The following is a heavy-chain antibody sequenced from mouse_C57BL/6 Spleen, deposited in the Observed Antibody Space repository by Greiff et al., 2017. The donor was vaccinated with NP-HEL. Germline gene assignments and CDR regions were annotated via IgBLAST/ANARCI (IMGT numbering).Heavy chain of an antibody. CDR1: GYTFTDYE. D-gene: IGHD4-1*01. Sequence: VKLQESGAELVRPGASVTLSCKASGYTFTDYEMHWVKQTPVHGLEWIGAIDPETGGTAYNQKFKGKAILTADKSSSTAYMELRSLTSEDSAVYYCTRKGANWALYWYFDVWGTGTTVTVSS. CDR2: IDPETGGT. J-gene: IGHJ1*03. V-gene: IGHV1-15*01. CDR3: TRKGANWALYWYFDV.